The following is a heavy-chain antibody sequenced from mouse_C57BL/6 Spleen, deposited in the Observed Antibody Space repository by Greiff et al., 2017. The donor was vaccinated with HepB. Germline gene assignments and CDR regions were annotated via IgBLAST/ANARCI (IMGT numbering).Heavy chain of an antibody. CDR1: GYAFSSSW. J-gene: IGHJ3*01. CDR2: IYPGDGDT. Sequence: VQLVESGPELVKPGASVKISCKASGYAFSSSWMNWVKQRPGKGLEWIGRIYPGDGDTNYNGKFKGKATLTADKSSSTAYMQLSSLTSEDSAVYFCARALGSSYGFAYWGQGTLVTVSA. D-gene: IGHD1-1*01. CDR3: ARALGSSYGFAY. V-gene: IGHV1-82*01.